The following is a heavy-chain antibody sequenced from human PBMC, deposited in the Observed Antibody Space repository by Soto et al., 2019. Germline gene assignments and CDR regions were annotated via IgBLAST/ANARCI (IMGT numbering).Heavy chain of an antibody. CDR2: MNPNSGNT. CDR1: GYTFTSYD. D-gene: IGHD6-13*01. V-gene: IGHV1-8*01. Sequence: ASVKVSCKASGYTFTSYDINWVRQATGQGLEWMGWMNPNSGNTGYAQKFQGRVTMTRNTSISTAYMELSSLRSEDTAVYYCARGRVGSWYSPGGYYMDVWGKGTTVTVSS. CDR3: ARGRVGSWYSPGGYYMDV. J-gene: IGHJ6*03.